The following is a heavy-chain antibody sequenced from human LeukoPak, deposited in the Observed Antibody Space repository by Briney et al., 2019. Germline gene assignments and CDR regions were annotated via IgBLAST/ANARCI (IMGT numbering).Heavy chain of an antibody. D-gene: IGHD2-2*01. J-gene: IGHJ4*02. CDR1: GFTFSSYA. CDR2: ISYDGSNK. V-gene: IGHV3-30-3*01. Sequence: PGGSLRLSCAASGFTFSSYAMHWVRQAPGKGLEWVAVISYDGSNKYYADSVKGRFTISRDNSKNTLYLRMNSLRAEDTAVYYCAKVQYQLLLVPYFDYWGQGTLVTVSS. CDR3: AKVQYQLLLVPYFDY.